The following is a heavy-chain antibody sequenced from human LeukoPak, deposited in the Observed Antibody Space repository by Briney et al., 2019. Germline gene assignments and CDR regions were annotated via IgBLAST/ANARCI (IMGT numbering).Heavy chain of an antibody. CDR3: AREGGPYRPLDY. Sequence: SETLSLTCAVHGGSFNGYYWSWIRQPPGKGLEWIGEINDSRSTKYNPSLKSRVTISVDKSENHISLKLTSVTAADTAVYYCAREGGPYRPLDYSGQGTLVTVSS. CDR2: INDSRST. CDR1: GGSFNGYY. J-gene: IGHJ4*02. V-gene: IGHV4-34*01.